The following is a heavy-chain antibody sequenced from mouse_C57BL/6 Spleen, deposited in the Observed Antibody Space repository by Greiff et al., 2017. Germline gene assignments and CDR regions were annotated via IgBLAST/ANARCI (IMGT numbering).Heavy chain of an antibody. CDR3: TPSYYSNYDFAY. D-gene: IGHD2-5*01. CDR1: GFNIKDYY. Sequence: EVQLQQSGAELVRPGASVKLSCTASGFNIKDYYMHWVKQRPEQGLEWIGRIDPEDGDTEYAPKFQGKATMTADTSSNTAYLQLSSLTSEDTAVYYCTPSYYSNYDFAYWGQGTLVTVSA. V-gene: IGHV14-1*01. CDR2: IDPEDGDT. J-gene: IGHJ3*01.